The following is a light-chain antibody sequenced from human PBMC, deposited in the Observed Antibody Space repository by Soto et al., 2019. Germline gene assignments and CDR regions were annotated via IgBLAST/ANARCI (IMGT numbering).Light chain of an antibody. CDR3: CPYGGNDNYV. J-gene: IGLJ1*01. Sequence: QSALTQPPSASGSPGQAVAISCTGTSSDVGGYNYVSWYRQHPGKAPKLLIYEVTKRPSGVPDRFSGSKSGNTASLTVSGLQAEDEADYYCCPYGGNDNYVFGTGTKVTVL. V-gene: IGLV2-8*01. CDR2: EVT. CDR1: SSDVGGYNY.